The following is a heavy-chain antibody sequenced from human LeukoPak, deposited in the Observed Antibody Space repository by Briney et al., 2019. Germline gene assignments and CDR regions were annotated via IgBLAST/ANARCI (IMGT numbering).Heavy chain of an antibody. CDR3: VKGGYDFVEVAYFDF. J-gene: IGHJ4*02. CDR2: IIASSGST. Sequence: PGGSLRLSCAASGFSFNNYAMGWVRQAPGKGQEWVSIIIASSGSTFYADSVKGRFTISRDNSKNTLYLQMNSLRVEDTAVYYCVKGGYDFVEVAYFDFWGQGTLVTVSS. CDR1: GFSFNNYA. D-gene: IGHD5-12*01. V-gene: IGHV3-23*01.